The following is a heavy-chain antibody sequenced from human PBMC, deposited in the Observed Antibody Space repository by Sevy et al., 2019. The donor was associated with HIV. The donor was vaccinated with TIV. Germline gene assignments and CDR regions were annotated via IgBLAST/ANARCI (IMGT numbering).Heavy chain of an antibody. D-gene: IGHD2-21*02. J-gene: IGHJ5*02. V-gene: IGHV4-39*01. Sequence: SETLSLTCTVSGASINKSSYFWGWIRQSRGTGLEWIGIIYYSGTTFYNPSLRSRVTISVDTSKNQISLRLRSVTAADTAVYYCARRGGYCGSDCYSRWFDPWGQGTLVTVSS. CDR3: ARRGGYCGSDCYSRWFDP. CDR2: IYYSGTT. CDR1: GASINKSSYF.